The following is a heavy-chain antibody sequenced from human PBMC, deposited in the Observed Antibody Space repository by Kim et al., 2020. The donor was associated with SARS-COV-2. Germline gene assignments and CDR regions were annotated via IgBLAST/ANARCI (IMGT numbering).Heavy chain of an antibody. Sequence: ASVKVSCKVSGYTVTELSMHWVRQAPGKGLEWMGGFDPEDGETIYAQKFQGRVTMTEDTSTDTAYMELSSLRSEDTAVYYCATAFSIIAVAGTRHYYYYYGMDVWGQGTTVTVSS. CDR3: ATAFSIIAVAGTRHYYYYYGMDV. D-gene: IGHD6-19*01. CDR1: GYTVTELS. J-gene: IGHJ6*02. V-gene: IGHV1-24*01. CDR2: FDPEDGET.